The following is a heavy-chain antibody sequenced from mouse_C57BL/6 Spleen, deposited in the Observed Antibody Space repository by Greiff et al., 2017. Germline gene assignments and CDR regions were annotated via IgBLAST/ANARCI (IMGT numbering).Heavy chain of an antibody. D-gene: IGHD1-1*01. J-gene: IGHJ4*01. CDR1: GFSLTSYG. V-gene: IGHV2-2*01. Sequence: VQLQQSGPGLVQPSQSLSITCTVSGFSLTSYGVHWVRQSPGKGLEWLGVIWSGGSTDHNAAFISRLSISKDNSKSQVFFKMNSLQADDTAIYYCARNGYYGSSLYAMDYWGQGTSVTVSS. CDR3: ARNGYYGSSLYAMDY. CDR2: IWSGGST.